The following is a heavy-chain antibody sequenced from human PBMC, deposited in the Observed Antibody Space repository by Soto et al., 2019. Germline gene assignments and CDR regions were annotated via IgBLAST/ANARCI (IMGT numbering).Heavy chain of an antibody. CDR2: ISYDGSNI. V-gene: IGHV3-30*18. CDR3: AKALLHYDRSHTFDY. Sequence: QVQLVESGGGVVQPGRSLRLSCAASGFTFSTYGMDWVRQAPGKGLEWVAVISYDGSNIFYADSVKGRFTISRDNSKNTLYLQMNSLRVEDTAMYYCAKALLHYDRSHTFDYWGQGSLVTVSS. CDR1: GFTFSTYG. J-gene: IGHJ4*02. D-gene: IGHD3-22*01.